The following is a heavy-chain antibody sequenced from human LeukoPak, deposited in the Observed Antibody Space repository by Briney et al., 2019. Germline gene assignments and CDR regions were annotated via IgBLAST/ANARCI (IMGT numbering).Heavy chain of an antibody. J-gene: IGHJ6*02. CDR3: TTDTTLVFYYYGMDV. Sequence: PGGSLRLSCAASGFTFSNAWMSWVRQAPGKGLEWVGRIKSKTDGGTTDYAAPVKGRFTISRDDSKNTLYLQMNSLKTEDTAVYYCTTDTTLVFYYYGMDVWGQGTTVTVSS. CDR1: GFTFSNAW. D-gene: IGHD3-9*01. V-gene: IGHV3-15*01. CDR2: IKSKTDGGTT.